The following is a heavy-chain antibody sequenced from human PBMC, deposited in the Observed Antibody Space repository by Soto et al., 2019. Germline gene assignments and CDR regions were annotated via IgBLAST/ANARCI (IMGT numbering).Heavy chain of an antibody. J-gene: IGHJ6*03. Sequence: SVKVSCKASGFTFTSSAMQWVRQARGQRLEWIGWIVVGSGNTNYAQKFQERVTITRDMSTSTAYMELSSLRSEDTAVYYCARGTRYCSSTSCLEGYYYYYMDVWGKGTTVTVSS. CDR2: IVVGSGNT. D-gene: IGHD2-2*01. CDR1: GFTFTSSA. V-gene: IGHV1-58*02. CDR3: ARGTRYCSSTSCLEGYYYYYMDV.